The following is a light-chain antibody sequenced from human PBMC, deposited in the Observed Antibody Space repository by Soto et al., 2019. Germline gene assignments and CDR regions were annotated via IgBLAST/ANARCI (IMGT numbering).Light chain of an antibody. CDR3: QQYHSPPYT. J-gene: IGKJ2*01. Sequence: DIVMTQSPDSLAVSLGARATIDCKSSQSILYSSNNKNYIAWYQQKPGQPPKLLIYCASTRESGVPDRFSGSGSGTDFTLTISSLQAEDVAIYYCQQYHSPPYTFGQGTKLEFK. V-gene: IGKV4-1*01. CDR2: CAS. CDR1: QSILYSSNNKNY.